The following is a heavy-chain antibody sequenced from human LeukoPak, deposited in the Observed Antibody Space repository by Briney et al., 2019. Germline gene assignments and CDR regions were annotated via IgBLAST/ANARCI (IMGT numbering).Heavy chain of an antibody. CDR3: ARVGTPNWFDP. CDR2: IYYSGST. Sequence: KSSETLSLTCTVSGGSISSGGYYWSWIRQHPGKGLEWIGYIYYSGSTYYNPSLKSRVTISVDTSKNQFSLKLSSVTAADTAVYYCARVGTPNWFDPWGQGTLVTVSS. V-gene: IGHV4-31*03. CDR1: GGSISSGGYY. J-gene: IGHJ5*02. D-gene: IGHD6-13*01.